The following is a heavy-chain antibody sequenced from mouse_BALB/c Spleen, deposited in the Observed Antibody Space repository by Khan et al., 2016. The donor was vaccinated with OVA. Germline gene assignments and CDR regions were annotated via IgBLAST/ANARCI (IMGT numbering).Heavy chain of an antibody. J-gene: IGHJ3*01. Sequence: VQLQQSGPDLVKPGASVKMSCKASGYSFTGYYMNWVKQSHGKSLECIGRVNPNTGNTNYNQKFKGKAILIVDTSSSTAYMELRSLTSEDSAVYYCARRYDFFAYWGQGTLVTVSA. CDR2: VNPNTGNT. CDR1: GYSFTGYY. D-gene: IGHD2-14*01. CDR3: ARRYDFFAY. V-gene: IGHV1-26*01.